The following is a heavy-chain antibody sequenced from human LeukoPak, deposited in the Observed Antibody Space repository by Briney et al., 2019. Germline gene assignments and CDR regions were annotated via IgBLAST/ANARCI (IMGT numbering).Heavy chain of an antibody. D-gene: IGHD6-19*01. J-gene: IGHJ4*02. Sequence: GSLRLSCAASRFTFSSYCMNWVRQAPGKGLEWVSYISSSSSTIYYADSVKGRFTISRDNAKNSLFLQMSSLRAEDTAIYYCTRALYNTGWYPDYFDSWGQGTLVTVSS. CDR3: TRALYNTGWYPDYFDS. CDR1: RFTFSSYC. CDR2: ISSSSSTI. V-gene: IGHV3-48*04.